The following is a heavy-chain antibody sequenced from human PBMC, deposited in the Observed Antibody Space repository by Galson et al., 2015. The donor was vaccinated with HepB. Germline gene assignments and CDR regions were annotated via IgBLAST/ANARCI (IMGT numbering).Heavy chain of an antibody. V-gene: IGHV3-49*03. J-gene: IGHJ4*02. CDR1: GFTFGDYA. Sequence: SLRLSCAASGFTFGDYAMSWFRQAPGKGLEWVGFIRSKTYGGTTEHAAAVQGRFTVSRDDSKSIAYLQMSSLRTGDTAVYYCAREEDCSGTSCHSVWGQGTLVTVSS. D-gene: IGHD2-15*01. CDR2: IRSKTYGGTT. CDR3: AREEDCSGTSCHSV.